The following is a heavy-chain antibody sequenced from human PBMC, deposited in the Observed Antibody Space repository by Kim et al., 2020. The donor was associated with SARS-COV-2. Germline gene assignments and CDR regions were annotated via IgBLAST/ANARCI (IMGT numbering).Heavy chain of an antibody. Sequence: GGSLRLSCAASGFTFSSYAMSWVRQAPGKGLEWVSVIYSGGSSTYYADSVKGRFTISRDNSKNTLYLQMNSLRAEDTAVYYCAKGDRIGSSGGTSPLEHYYYYYGMDVWGQGTTVTVSS. CDR2: IYSGGSST. CDR3: AKGDRIGSSGGTSPLEHYYYYYGMDV. D-gene: IGHD2-2*01. V-gene: IGHV3-23*03. CDR1: GFTFSSYA. J-gene: IGHJ6*02.